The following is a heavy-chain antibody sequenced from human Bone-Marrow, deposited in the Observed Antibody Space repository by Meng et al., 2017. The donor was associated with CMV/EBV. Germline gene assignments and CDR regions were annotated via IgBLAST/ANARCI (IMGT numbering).Heavy chain of an antibody. J-gene: IGHJ6*01. V-gene: IGHV3-30*04. CDR2: ISYDGSNK. CDR1: GFTFSSYA. CDR3: ARVRDSMVMYYYYGMDV. Sequence: GESLKISCAASGFTFSSYAMHWVRQAPGKGLEWVAVISYDGSNKYYADSVKGRFTISRDNSKNTLYLQMNSLRAEDTAVYYCARVRDSMVMYYYYGMDVWGQGTTVTVYS. D-gene: IGHD5-18*01.